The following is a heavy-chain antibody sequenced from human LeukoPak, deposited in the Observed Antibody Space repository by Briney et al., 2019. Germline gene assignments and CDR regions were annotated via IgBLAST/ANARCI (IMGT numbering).Heavy chain of an antibody. V-gene: IGHV3-30*03. CDR2: VSYDGSNK. Sequence: GGSLRLSCAASGLTLSKYGIHWVRQAPGKGLEWVAVVSYDGSNKNYIDSMKGRFIISRDNYNSTVYLQMNSLRAEDTAVYYCATSTAGYCSGRICSPYYFHYGINVRGPGTTVIVSS. D-gene: IGHD2-15*01. CDR3: ATSTAGYCSGRICSPYYFHYGINV. J-gene: IGHJ6*01. CDR1: GLTLSKYG.